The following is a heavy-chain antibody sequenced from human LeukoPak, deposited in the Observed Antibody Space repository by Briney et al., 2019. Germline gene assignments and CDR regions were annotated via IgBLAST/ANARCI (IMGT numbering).Heavy chain of an antibody. J-gene: IGHJ4*02. CDR1: GFTFSSYA. V-gene: IGHV3-23*01. CDR3: AKDPAYDSSGYYFDY. D-gene: IGHD3-22*01. Sequence: GGSLRLSCAASGFTFSSYAMSWVRQAPGKGLEWVSAISGSGGSTYYADSVKGRFTISRDSSKNTLYLQMNSLRAEDTAVYYCAKDPAYDSSGYYFDYWGQGTLVTVSS. CDR2: ISGSGGST.